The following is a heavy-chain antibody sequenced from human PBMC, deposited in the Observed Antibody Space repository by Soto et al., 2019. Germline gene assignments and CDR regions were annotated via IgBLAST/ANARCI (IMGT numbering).Heavy chain of an antibody. CDR2: IIPIFGTA. CDR1: GGTFSSYA. V-gene: IGHV1-69*12. J-gene: IGHJ3*02. Sequence: QVQLVQSGAEVKKPGSSVKVSCKASGGTFSSYAISWVRQAPGQGLEWMGGIIPIFGTANYAQKFQGRVTITADEATSTAYMELSSLGSEDTAVYYCASEEGGSPHDAFDIWGQGTMVTVSS. CDR3: ASEEGGSPHDAFDI. D-gene: IGHD1-26*01.